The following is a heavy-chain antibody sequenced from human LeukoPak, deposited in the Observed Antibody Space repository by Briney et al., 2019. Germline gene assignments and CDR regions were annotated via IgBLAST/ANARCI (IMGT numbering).Heavy chain of an antibody. CDR3: ARGGSYFSS. V-gene: IGHV3-7*04. CDR2: IKEDGSEK. Sequence: GGSLRLSCAASGFTFSDHWMSWVRQAPGKGLEWVANIKEDGSEKYYVDSVKGRFAISRDNAKNSLYLQMNILRAEDTAVYYCARGGSYFSSWGQGSLVTVSS. CDR1: GFTFSDHW. J-gene: IGHJ4*02. D-gene: IGHD1-26*01.